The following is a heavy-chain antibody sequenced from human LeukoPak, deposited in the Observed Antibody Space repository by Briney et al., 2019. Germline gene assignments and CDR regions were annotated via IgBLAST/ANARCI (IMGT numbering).Heavy chain of an antibody. V-gene: IGHV4-34*01. CDR3: ASFGY. CDR1: GGSFSGYY. CDR2: INHSGST. J-gene: IGHJ4*02. Sequence: PSETLSLTCAVYGGSFSGYYWSWIRPPPGKGLEWIGEINHSGSTNYNPSLKSRVTISVDTSRKQFSLKVSSVTAADTAVYYCASFGYWGQGTLVTVSS.